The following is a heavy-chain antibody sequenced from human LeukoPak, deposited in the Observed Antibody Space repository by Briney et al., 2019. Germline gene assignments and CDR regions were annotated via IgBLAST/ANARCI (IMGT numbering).Heavy chain of an antibody. J-gene: IGHJ4*02. Sequence: QAGGSLRLSCAASGFTVSSNYMSWVRQAPGKGLEWVSVIFSGGGTYYADSVKGRFTISRDNSKNTLYLQMDSLRAEDTAVYYCARDRAWNYFNYWGQGTLVTVSS. CDR1: GFTVSSNY. CDR3: ARDRAWNYFNY. CDR2: IFSGGGT. V-gene: IGHV3-53*05. D-gene: IGHD3-3*01.